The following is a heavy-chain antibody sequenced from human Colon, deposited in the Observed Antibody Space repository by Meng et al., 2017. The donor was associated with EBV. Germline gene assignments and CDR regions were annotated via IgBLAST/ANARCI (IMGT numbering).Heavy chain of an antibody. CDR3: VRYSYGFDY. D-gene: IGHD5-18*01. J-gene: IGHJ4*02. Sequence: QVQLQESGPGLVKPPQTLSFTCTVSGGSISSSGYYWSWIRPPPGKGLEWIGYSYYSGSTYYNPFLKSRVTISVDTSNNQFSLKLKSVTAADTAVYYCVRYSYGFDYWGQGTLVNVSS. V-gene: IGHV4-30-4*01. CDR1: GGSISSSGYY. CDR2: SYYSGST.